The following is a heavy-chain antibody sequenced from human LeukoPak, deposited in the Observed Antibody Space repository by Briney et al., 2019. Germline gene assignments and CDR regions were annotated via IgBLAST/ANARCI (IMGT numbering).Heavy chain of an antibody. CDR3: ARGSGIVGG. CDR1: GFTFSTYA. Sequence: GGSLRLSCAASGFTFSTYAMSWVRQAPGRGLEWVANIKQDGSEKDYVDSVKGRFTISRDNAKNSLYLQMNSLRAEDTAVYYCARGSGIVGGWGQGTLVTVSS. J-gene: IGHJ4*02. D-gene: IGHD1-26*01. CDR2: IKQDGSEK. V-gene: IGHV3-7*05.